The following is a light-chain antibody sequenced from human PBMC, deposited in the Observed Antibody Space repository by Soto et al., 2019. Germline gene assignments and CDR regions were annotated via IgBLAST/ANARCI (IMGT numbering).Light chain of an antibody. CDR3: SLYTSSSALL. CDR2: EVS. J-gene: IGLJ2*01. Sequence: QSALTQPASVSGSPGQSITISCTGTSSDVGSYKLVSWYQQYPGKAPKVMIYEVSNRPSGVSNRFSGSKSGNTASLTIAGLQAEDEADYYCSLYTSSSALLFGGGTKLTVL. CDR1: SSDVGSYKL. V-gene: IGLV2-14*02.